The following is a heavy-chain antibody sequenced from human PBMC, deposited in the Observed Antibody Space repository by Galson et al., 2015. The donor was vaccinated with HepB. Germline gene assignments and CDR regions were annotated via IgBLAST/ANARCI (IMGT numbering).Heavy chain of an antibody. CDR2: IYSGGST. V-gene: IGHV3-53*01. CDR3: ALATIITHIDY. CDR1: GITVTGNY. D-gene: IGHD4-11*01. Sequence: SLRLSCAASGITVTGNYMTWVRQAPGKGLEWVSLIYSGGSTYYADSVKGRFTISRDNSKNMLYLQMNSLRVEDTAVYYCALATIITHIDYWGQGTLVSVSS. J-gene: IGHJ4*02.